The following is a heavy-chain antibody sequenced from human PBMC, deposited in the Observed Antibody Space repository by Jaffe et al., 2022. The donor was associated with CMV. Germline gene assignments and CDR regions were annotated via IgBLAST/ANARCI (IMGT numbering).Heavy chain of an antibody. Sequence: QVQLVESGGGVVQPGRSLRLSCAASGFTFSSYGMHWVRQAPGKGLEWVAVIWYDGSNKYYADSVKGRFTISRDNSKNTLYLQMNSLRAEDTAVYYCARVGRAYCGGDCYHDAFDIWGQGTMVTVSS. V-gene: IGHV3-33*08. D-gene: IGHD2-21*02. CDR3: ARVGRAYCGGDCYHDAFDI. CDR2: IWYDGSNK. J-gene: IGHJ3*02. CDR1: GFTFSSYG.